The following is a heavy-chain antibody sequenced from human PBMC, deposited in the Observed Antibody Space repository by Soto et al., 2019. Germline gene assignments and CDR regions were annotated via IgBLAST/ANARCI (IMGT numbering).Heavy chain of an antibody. Sequence: QVQLQESGPGLVKPSETLSLTCTVSGGSISSYYWSWIRQPPGKGLEWIGYIYYSGSTNYNPTLQRRVTKSVDTSKNQFSLKLSSVTAADTAVYYCARGQHGSGGSCYTFFDYWGQGTLVTVSS. CDR3: ARGQHGSGGSCYTFFDY. CDR1: GGSISSYY. CDR2: IYYSGST. V-gene: IGHV4-59*01. D-gene: IGHD2-15*01. J-gene: IGHJ4*02.